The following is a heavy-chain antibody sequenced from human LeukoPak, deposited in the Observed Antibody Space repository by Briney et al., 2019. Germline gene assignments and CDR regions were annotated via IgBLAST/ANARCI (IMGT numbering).Heavy chain of an antibody. J-gene: IGHJ4*02. D-gene: IGHD3-10*01. V-gene: IGHV6-1*01. CDR3: AREVGPYGSGSYYKFDY. CDR1: GDSVSSNSAA. CDR2: TYYRSKWYN. Sequence: SQTLSLTCAISGDSVSSNSAAWNWIRQSPSRGPEWLGRTYYRSKWYNDYAVSVKSRITINPDTSKNQFSLQLNSVTPEDTAVYYCAREVGPYGSGSYYKFDYWGQGTLVTVSS.